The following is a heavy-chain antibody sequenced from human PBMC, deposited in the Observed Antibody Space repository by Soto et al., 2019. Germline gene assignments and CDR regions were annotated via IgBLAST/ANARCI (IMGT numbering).Heavy chain of an antibody. CDR1: GGSISSSTYY. Sequence: QLQLQESGPGLVRPSETLSLTCTVSGGSISSSTYYWGWIRQPPGKGLEWIGSIYYSGTTYYNPSHKSRVTIAVDTSMRQFSLKLSSVAAADTAVYYCARQIWIATRPVLAYFDCWGQGTLVTVSS. CDR3: ARQIWIATRPVLAYFDC. V-gene: IGHV4-39*01. D-gene: IGHD6-6*01. J-gene: IGHJ4*02. CDR2: IYYSGTT.